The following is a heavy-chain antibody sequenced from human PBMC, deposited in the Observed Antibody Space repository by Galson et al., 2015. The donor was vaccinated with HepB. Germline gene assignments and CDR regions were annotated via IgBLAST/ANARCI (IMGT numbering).Heavy chain of an antibody. D-gene: IGHD1-1*01. J-gene: IGHJ6*02. V-gene: IGHV1-46*01. CDR2: INPSGGST. CDR3: ARFPLLDYYGMDV. Sequence: SVKVSCKASGGTFSSYAISWVRQAPGQGLEWMGIINPSGGSTSYAQKFQGRVTMTRDTSTSTVYMELSSLRSEDTAVYYCARFPLLDYYGMDVWGQGTTVTVSS. CDR1: GGTFSSYA.